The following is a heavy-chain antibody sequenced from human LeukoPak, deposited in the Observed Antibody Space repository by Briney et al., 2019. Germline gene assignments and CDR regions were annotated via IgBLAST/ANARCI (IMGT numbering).Heavy chain of an antibody. CDR2: IIPILGKA. J-gene: IGHJ3*02. D-gene: IGHD2-2*01. CDR3: ASPRALYCSSTSCQTANGAFDI. Sequence: ASVKVSCKASGGTFSSYTISWVRQPPGQGLEWMGRIIPILGKANYAQKFQGRVTITADKSTSTAYMELSSLRSEDTAVYYCASPRALYCSSTSCQTANGAFDIWGQGTMVTVSS. CDR1: GGTFSSYT. V-gene: IGHV1-69*02.